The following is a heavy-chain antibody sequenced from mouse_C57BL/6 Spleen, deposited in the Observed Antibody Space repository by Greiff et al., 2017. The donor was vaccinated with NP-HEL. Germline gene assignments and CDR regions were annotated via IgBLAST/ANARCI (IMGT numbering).Heavy chain of an antibody. CDR2: IDPNSGGT. V-gene: IGHV1-62-3*01. J-gene: IGHJ2*01. D-gene: IGHD1-1*01. CDR3: ARGYYGSSYGYFDY. Sequence: QVQLQQPGAELVKPGASVKLSCKASGYTFTSYWMHWVKQRPGRGLEWIGRIDPNSGGTKYNEKFKGKATLTADTSSSTAYMQLSSLTSEDSAVYYCARGYYGSSYGYFDYWGQGTTLTVSS. CDR1: GYTFTSYW.